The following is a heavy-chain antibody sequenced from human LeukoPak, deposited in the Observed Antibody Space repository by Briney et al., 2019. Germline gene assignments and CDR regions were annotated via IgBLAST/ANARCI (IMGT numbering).Heavy chain of an antibody. CDR1: GFSFSNAW. J-gene: IGHJ1*01. V-gene: IGHV3-23*01. CDR2: ISGSGGST. D-gene: IGHD6-13*01. CDR3: AKDLISAAGRGDFQH. Sequence: GGSLRLSCAASGFSFSNAWMNWVRQAPGKGLEWVSFISGSGGSTYYADSVKGRFTISRDNSKNTLSLQMNSLRAEDTAVYYCAKDLISAAGRGDFQHWGQGTLVTVSS.